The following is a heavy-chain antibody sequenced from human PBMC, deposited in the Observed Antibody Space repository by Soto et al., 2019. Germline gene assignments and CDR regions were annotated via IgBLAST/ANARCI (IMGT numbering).Heavy chain of an antibody. J-gene: IGHJ3*01. D-gene: IGHD6-19*01. CDR1: GDSVTSNRVA. Sequence: SQTLSLTCAISGDSVTSNRVAWNWIRQSPSRGLEWLGRTYYTSKWYNEYAVSVKGRITVNPDTSKNQFSLQLNSVTPEDTAVYYCARGSYHSVWLWGQGTMVTVSS. CDR2: TYYTSKWYN. V-gene: IGHV6-1*01. CDR3: ARGSYHSVWL.